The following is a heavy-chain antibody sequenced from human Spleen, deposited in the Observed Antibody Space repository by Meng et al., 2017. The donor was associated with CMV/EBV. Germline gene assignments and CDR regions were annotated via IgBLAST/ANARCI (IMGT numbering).Heavy chain of an antibody. Sequence: GESLKISCAASGFTFSSYAMHWVRQAPGKGLEWVAVISYDGSNKYYADSVKGRFTISRDNSKNTLYLQMNSLRAEDTAVYYCARDPLEDSSWHIDSWGQGTLVTVSS. CDR3: ARDPLEDSSWHIDS. D-gene: IGHD6-13*01. J-gene: IGHJ4*02. V-gene: IGHV3-30*04. CDR2: ISYDGSNK. CDR1: GFTFSSYA.